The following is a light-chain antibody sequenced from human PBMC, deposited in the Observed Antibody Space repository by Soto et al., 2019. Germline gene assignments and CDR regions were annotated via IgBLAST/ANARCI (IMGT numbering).Light chain of an antibody. CDR3: QQHYSTPLT. CDR1: QSVLFSSNNLNY. V-gene: IGKV4-1*01. CDR2: WAS. J-gene: IGKJ4*01. Sequence: DIVLTQSPDSLAVSLGARATINCKCSQSVLFSSNNLNYLAWYQQKPGQPPKLLIYWASTRDSGVPDRFSGSGSGTNFTLIINSLQAEDVAVYYCQQHYSTPLTFGGGTNVEIK.